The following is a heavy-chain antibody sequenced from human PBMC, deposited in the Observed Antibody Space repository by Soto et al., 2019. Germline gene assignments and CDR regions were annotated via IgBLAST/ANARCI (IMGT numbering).Heavy chain of an antibody. J-gene: IGHJ5*02. V-gene: IGHV3-30*03. D-gene: IGHD5-18*01. CDR2: ISYDGSNK. CDR3: ATRQDTATEAPPFS. Sequence: PGGSLRLSCAASGFTFSSYGMHWVRQAPGKGLEWVAVISYDGSNKYYADSVKGRFTISRDNSKNTLYLQMNSLRAEDTAVYYCATRQDTATEAPPFSWGQGTLVTVSS. CDR1: GFTFSSYG.